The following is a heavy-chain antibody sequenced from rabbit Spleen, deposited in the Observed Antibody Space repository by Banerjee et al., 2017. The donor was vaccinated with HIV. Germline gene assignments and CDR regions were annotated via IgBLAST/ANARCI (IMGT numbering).Heavy chain of an antibody. J-gene: IGHJ3*01. V-gene: IGHV1S40*01. CDR1: GFSFSSSYW. CDR3: ARGIPYGFSGEAYPPYALDL. CDR2: IYAGSSGSP. Sequence: QSLEESGGDLVKPGASRTLTCTASGFSFSSSYWICWVRQAPGKGLEWIACIYAGSSGSPYYARWAKGRFTISKTSSTTVTLQMARLTAADTAPYPCARGIPYGFSGEAYPPYALDLWGQGTLVTVS. D-gene: IGHD6-1*01.